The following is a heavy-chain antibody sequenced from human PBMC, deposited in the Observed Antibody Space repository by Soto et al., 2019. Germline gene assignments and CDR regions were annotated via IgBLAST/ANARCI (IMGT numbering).Heavy chain of an antibody. CDR1: GYTFTSYG. J-gene: IGHJ4*02. Sequence: ASVKVSCKASGYTFTSYGISWVRQAPGQGLEWMGWISAYNGNTNYAQKLQGRVTMTTDTSTSTAYMELRSLRSDDTAVYYCARDGGDYSNYGEPFDYWGRGXLVTVSS. CDR2: ISAYNGNT. CDR3: ARDGGDYSNYGEPFDY. V-gene: IGHV1-18*04. D-gene: IGHD4-4*01.